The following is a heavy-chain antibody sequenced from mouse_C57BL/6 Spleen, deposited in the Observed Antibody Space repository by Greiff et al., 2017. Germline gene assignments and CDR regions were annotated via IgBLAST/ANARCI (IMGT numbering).Heavy chain of an antibody. CDR1: GFNIKDYY. Sequence: EVQLQQSGAELVRPGASVKLSCTASGFNIKDYYMHWVKQRPEQGLEWIGRIDPEDGDTEYAPKFQGKATMTADTSSKTAYLQLSSLTSEDTAVYYCTTYYYGSRNYWGQGTTLTVSS. J-gene: IGHJ2*01. CDR2: IDPEDGDT. CDR3: TTYYYGSRNY. D-gene: IGHD1-1*01. V-gene: IGHV14-1*01.